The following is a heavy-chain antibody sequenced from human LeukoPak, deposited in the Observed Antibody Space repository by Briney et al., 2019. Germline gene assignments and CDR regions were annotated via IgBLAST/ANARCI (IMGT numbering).Heavy chain of an antibody. CDR2: ISAYNGNT. V-gene: IGHV1-18*01. J-gene: IGHJ6*02. CDR3: ARGNGITNGMDV. Sequence: ASVKLSCKASGYTFTSYGISGVRQTPGQGLEWMGWISAYNGNTNYAQKLQGRVTMTTDTSTSPAYMELRSLRSDDTAVYYCARGNGITNGMDVWGQGTTVTVSS. D-gene: IGHD3-10*01. CDR1: GYTFTSYG.